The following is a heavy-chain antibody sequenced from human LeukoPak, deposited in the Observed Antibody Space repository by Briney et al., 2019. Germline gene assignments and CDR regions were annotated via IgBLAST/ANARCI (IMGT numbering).Heavy chain of an antibody. V-gene: IGHV3-33*01. Sequence: GRSLRLSCAASGFTFSSYGMHWVRQAPGKGLEWVAVIWYDGSNKYYADSVKGRFTISRDNSKNTLYLQMNSLRAEDTAVYNCARSAGVWFGELSYFDYWGQGTLVTVSS. CDR3: ARSAGVWFGELSYFDY. J-gene: IGHJ4*02. CDR1: GFTFSSYG. CDR2: IWYDGSNK. D-gene: IGHD3-10*01.